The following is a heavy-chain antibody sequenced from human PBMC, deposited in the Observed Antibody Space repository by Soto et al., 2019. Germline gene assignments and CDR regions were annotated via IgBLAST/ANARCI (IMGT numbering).Heavy chain of an antibody. V-gene: IGHV1-46*03. J-gene: IGHJ6*03. D-gene: IGHD4-4*01. CDR3: ARGYSNYPPYYYYYYYVDV. CDR2: INPSGGST. Sequence: GASVKVSCKASGYTFTSYYMHWVRQAPGQGLEWMGIINPSGGSTSYAQKFQGRVTMTRDTSTSTVYMELSSLRSEDTAVYYCARGYSNYPPYYYYYYYVDVWGKGPTVTVSS. CDR1: GYTFTSYY.